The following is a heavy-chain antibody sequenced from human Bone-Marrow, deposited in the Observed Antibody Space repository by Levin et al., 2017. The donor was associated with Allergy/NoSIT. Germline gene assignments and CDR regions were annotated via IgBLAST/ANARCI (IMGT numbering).Heavy chain of an antibody. J-gene: IGHJ4*02. D-gene: IGHD2-21*01. Sequence: GGSLRLSCVASGFRFSDYVLNWVRQAPGKGLEWVSVISGSGENTYYADSVKGRFTISRDTSRNTLYLQMNSLSAEDTAIYYCVRTPGALVVTPYFDFWGQGTLVTVSS. V-gene: IGHV3-23*01. CDR2: ISGSGENT. CDR3: VRTPGALVVTPYFDF. CDR1: GFRFSDYV.